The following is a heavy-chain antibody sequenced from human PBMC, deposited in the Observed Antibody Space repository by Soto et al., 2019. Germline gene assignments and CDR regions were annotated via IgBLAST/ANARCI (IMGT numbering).Heavy chain of an antibody. J-gene: IGHJ5*02. V-gene: IGHV1-18*01. Sequence: QVQLVQSGAEVKKPGASVKVSCKASGYTFTSYGISWVRQAPGQGREWMGWISAYNGNTNYAQKLQGRVTMTTDTSTSTAYMELRSLGSDDTAVYYCARARGITTFLSELDPWGQGTLVTVSS. CDR3: ARARGITTFLSELDP. D-gene: IGHD3-9*01. CDR1: GYTFTSYG. CDR2: ISAYNGNT.